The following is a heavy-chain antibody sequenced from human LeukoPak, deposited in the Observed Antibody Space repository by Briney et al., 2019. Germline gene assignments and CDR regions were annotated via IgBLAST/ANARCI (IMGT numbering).Heavy chain of an antibody. CDR1: GFTFSSYA. J-gene: IGHJ5*02. Sequence: GGSLRLSCAASGFTFSSYAMSWVRQAPGKGLEWVSAISGSGGSTYYADSVKGRFTIFRDNSKNTLYLQMNSLRAEDTAVYYCANYCSYCPFDPWGQGTLVTVSS. CDR2: ISGSGGST. CDR3: ANYCSYCPFDP. D-gene: IGHD2-15*01. V-gene: IGHV3-23*01.